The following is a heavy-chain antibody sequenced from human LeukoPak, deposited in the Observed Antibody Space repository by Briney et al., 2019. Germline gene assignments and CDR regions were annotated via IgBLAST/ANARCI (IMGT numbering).Heavy chain of an antibody. V-gene: IGHV3-74*01. CDR1: GFTFSSFW. D-gene: IGHD2/OR15-2a*01. J-gene: IGHJ4*02. CDR3: ARVGLLHYPMDY. Sequence: PGGSLRLSCAASGFTFSSFWMHWVRQAPGKGLVWVSHTNSDGSTTDYADSVRGRFTISRDNAKNTLYLQMNSLTVEDTAVYYCARVGLLHYPMDYWGRGTLLTVSS. CDR2: TNSDGSTT.